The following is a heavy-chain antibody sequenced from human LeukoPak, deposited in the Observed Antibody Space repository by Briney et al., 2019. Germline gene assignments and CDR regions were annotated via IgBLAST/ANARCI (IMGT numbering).Heavy chain of an antibody. D-gene: IGHD1-26*01. CDR1: GGSISGSSDY. J-gene: IGHJ4*02. CDR2: IYYSGTT. V-gene: IGHV4-39*01. CDR3: TSGSYYYPDY. Sequence: PSETLSLTCTVSGGSISGSSDYWGWIRQPPGKGLEWIGSIYYSGTTYYSPSLKSRVTISVDTPKNQFSLILSSVTAADTAVYSCTSGSYYYPDYWGQGTLVTVSS.